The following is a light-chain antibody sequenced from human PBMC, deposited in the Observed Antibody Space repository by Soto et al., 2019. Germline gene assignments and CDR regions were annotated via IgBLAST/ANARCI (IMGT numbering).Light chain of an antibody. V-gene: IGLV2-8*01. CDR3: SSYGGNGVNDNLVV. CDR2: DVA. CDR1: STDVGGYNF. Sequence: QSALTQPPSASGSPGQSVTISCTGTSTDVGGYNFVSWYQQHPGKAPKLILYDVANRPSGVPDRFSGSKSGDTASLTVSGLQPEVEAHYYCSSYGGNGVNDNLVVFGGGTKLTVL. J-gene: IGLJ3*02.